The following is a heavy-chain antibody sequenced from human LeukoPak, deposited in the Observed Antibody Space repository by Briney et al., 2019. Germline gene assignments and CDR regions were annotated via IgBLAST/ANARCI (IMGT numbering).Heavy chain of an antibody. CDR1: GFTFSSYA. J-gene: IGHJ4*02. Sequence: AGGSLRLSCAASGFTFSSYAMSWVRQAPGKGLEWVSAISGSGGSTYYADSVKGRFTISRDNSKNTLYLQMNSLRAEDTAVYYCAKDRCSGGSCYTVGLLADYWGQGTLVTVSS. V-gene: IGHV3-23*01. D-gene: IGHD2-15*01. CDR3: AKDRCSGGSCYTVGLLADY. CDR2: ISGSGGST.